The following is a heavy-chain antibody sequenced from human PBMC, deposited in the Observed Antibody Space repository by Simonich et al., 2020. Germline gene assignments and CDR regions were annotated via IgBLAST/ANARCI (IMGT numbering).Heavy chain of an antibody. J-gene: IGHJ3*02. CDR1: GYTFTGYY. CDR3: ARDPVVPAAIRNAFDI. Sequence: QVQLVQSGAEVKKPGASVKVSCKASGYTFTGYYRHWVRQAPGQGLEWIGWINPNRGGTKNAQKFQGRVTMTRDTSISTAYMELSRLRSDDTAVYYCARDPVVPAAIRNAFDIWGQGTMVTVSS. D-gene: IGHD2-2*01. V-gene: IGHV1-2*02. CDR2: INPNRGGT.